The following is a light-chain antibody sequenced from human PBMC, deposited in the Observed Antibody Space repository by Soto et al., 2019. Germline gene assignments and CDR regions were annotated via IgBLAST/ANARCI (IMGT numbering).Light chain of an antibody. CDR3: SSFAVAPVV. J-gene: IGLJ2*01. Sequence: QSVLTQPPSASGSPGQSVTISCTGTSSDVGKYDYVSWYQHHPGKVPKLLIYEVSKRPPGVPDRFSGSKSGNTASLIVSGLQAEDEADYYCSSFAVAPVVFGGGTKVTVL. V-gene: IGLV2-8*01. CDR2: EVS. CDR1: SSDVGKYDY.